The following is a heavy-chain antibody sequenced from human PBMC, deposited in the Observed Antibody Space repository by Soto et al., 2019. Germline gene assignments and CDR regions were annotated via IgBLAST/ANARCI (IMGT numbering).Heavy chain of an antibody. V-gene: IGHV3-23*01. CDR2: ISGGGGST. CDR1: GFSFGGYA. CDR3: AKTESFNGYYNAFDY. Sequence: EVQLSQSGGGLVQPGGSLRLSCAASGFSFGGYAVTWVRQAPGRGLEWVSAISGGGGSTYFAASVKGRFTISRYNSLNTVHLQMSSLRAEDTAIYYCAKTESFNGYYNAFDYWGRGTQVTVSS. J-gene: IGHJ4*02. D-gene: IGHD3-9*01.